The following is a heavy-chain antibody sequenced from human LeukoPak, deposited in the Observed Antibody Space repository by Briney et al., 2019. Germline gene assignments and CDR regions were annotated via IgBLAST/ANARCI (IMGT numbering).Heavy chain of an antibody. Sequence: GGSLRLSCAAAGFTFSSYSMNWVRQAPGKGLEWISYITSTSSTIYYADSVKGQFTISRDNAKNLLYLQLNSLRAEDTAVYYCGSIGSGWFSVQHWGQGTLVTVSS. CDR1: GFTFSSYS. CDR2: ITSTSSTI. V-gene: IGHV3-48*01. CDR3: GSIGSGWFSVQH. D-gene: IGHD6-19*01. J-gene: IGHJ1*01.